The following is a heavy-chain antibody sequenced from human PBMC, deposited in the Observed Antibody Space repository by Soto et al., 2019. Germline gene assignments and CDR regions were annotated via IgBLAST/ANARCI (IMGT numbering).Heavy chain of an antibody. Sequence: QAQVVQSGAEVRKPGSSVKLSCKASEGTFNSYAIAWVRQAPGQGLEWMGGIIPYDNKLNYAQKFQDRVTIPAYDTTSMVYMELSSFRSDDTAVYFCARGASRWYPYFFDSWAQGTLVTVSS. V-gene: IGHV1-69*01. CDR1: EGTFNSYA. J-gene: IGHJ4*02. D-gene: IGHD6-13*01. CDR3: ARGASRWYPYFFDS. CDR2: IIPYDNKL.